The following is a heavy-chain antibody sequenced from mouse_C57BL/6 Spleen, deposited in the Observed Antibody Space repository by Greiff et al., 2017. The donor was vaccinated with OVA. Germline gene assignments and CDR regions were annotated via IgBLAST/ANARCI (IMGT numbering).Heavy chain of an antibody. V-gene: IGHV5-17*01. Sequence: DVKLVESGGGLVKPGGSLKLSCAASGFTFSDYGMHWVRQAPEKGLEWVAYISSGSSTIYYADTVKGRFTISRDNAKNTLFLQMTSLRSEDTAMYYCARGIYYYGSSPLYAMDYWGQGTSVTVSS. CDR1: GFTFSDYG. D-gene: IGHD1-1*01. CDR3: ARGIYYYGSSPLYAMDY. CDR2: ISSGSSTI. J-gene: IGHJ4*01.